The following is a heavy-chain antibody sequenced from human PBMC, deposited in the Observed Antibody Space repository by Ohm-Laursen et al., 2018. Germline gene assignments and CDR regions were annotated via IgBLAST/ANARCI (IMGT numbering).Heavy chain of an antibody. CDR2: IRKDGGET. Sequence: SLRLSCAASGFIFSNYWMTWVRQAPGKGLEWVASIRKDGGETYYVDSVKGRFTISRDNAKNSLYLQINSLKGEDTAVYFCARDPTFHAFDIWGQGTMVTVSS. J-gene: IGHJ3*02. V-gene: IGHV3-7*01. CDR1: GFIFSNYW. CDR3: ARDPTFHAFDI. D-gene: IGHD2/OR15-2a*01.